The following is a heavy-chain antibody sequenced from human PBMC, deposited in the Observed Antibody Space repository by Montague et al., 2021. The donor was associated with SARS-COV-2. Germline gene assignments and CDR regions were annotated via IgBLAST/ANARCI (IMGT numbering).Heavy chain of an antibody. D-gene: IGHD5-24*01. CDR2: ISYTGIT. CDR3: ARMGETYPNCFDY. CDR1: GDSISNGGYY. Sequence: TLSLTCSVSGDSISNGGYYWSWFRQLPEKGLEWIALISYTGITYSNPSLESRVTMSVDTSKNHFSLNLRSVTAADTAIYYCARMGETYPNCFDYWGQGTPVTVSS. V-gene: IGHV4-31*03. J-gene: IGHJ4*02.